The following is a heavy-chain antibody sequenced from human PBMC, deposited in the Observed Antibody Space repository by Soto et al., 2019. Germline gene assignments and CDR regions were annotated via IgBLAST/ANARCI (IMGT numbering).Heavy chain of an antibody. V-gene: IGHV1-18*01. CDR3: ARVVPGAEAWFGP. Sequence: VSCKTSGYTFSNYGITWVRQAPGQPLEWLGWISLYSDGTNYAQKFQGRVSMTTDTSTTTAYMELRSLRSDDTAVYYCARVVPGAEAWFGPWGQGTLVTVSS. D-gene: IGHD2-2*01. CDR1: GYTFSNYG. CDR2: ISLYSDGT. J-gene: IGHJ5*02.